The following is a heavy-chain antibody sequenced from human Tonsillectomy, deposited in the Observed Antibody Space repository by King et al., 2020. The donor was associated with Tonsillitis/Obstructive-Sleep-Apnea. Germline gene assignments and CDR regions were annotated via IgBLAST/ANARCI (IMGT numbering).Heavy chain of an antibody. J-gene: IGHJ5*02. Sequence: VQLVESGGGVVQPGRSLRLSCAASGFTFSSFGMHWVRQAPGKGLEWVAVISYDGSNKYYADSVKGRFTISRDNSKNTLSLQMNSLRAEDTAVYYCAKGRSYYDTSGYVQGDWFDPWGQGTLVTVSS. CDR1: GFTFSSFG. CDR2: ISYDGSNK. V-gene: IGHV3-30*18. CDR3: AKGRSYYDTSGYVQGDWFDP. D-gene: IGHD3-22*01.